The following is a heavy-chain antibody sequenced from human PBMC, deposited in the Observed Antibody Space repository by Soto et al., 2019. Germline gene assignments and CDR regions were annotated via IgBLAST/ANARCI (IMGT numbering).Heavy chain of an antibody. CDR3: AKDRMNFNSVWDPFDV. J-gene: IGHJ3*01. D-gene: IGHD2-15*01. CDR2: IGGGDT. V-gene: IGHV3-23*01. Sequence: GGSLRLSCAASGFTFNTYAMSWVRQAPGKGLEWVAGIGGGDTHYADSVTGRFTISRDDSKSTVSLQMNSLRVEDTAVYYCAKDRMNFNSVWDPFDVWGQGTLVTVSS. CDR1: GFTFNTYA.